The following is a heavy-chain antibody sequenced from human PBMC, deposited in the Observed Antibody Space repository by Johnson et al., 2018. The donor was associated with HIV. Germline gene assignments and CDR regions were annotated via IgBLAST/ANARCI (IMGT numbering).Heavy chain of an antibody. D-gene: IGHD6-19*01. V-gene: IGHV3-23*04. J-gene: IGHJ3*02. Sequence: VQLVESGGGLVQPGGSLRLSCAASGFTFSSYAMSWVRQAPGKGLAWVSAISGSGGSTYYAASVKGRFTISRDNSKNTLYLQMNSLRAEDTAVYYCAKDQRRAVAGHDAFDIWGQGTMVTVSS. CDR3: AKDQRRAVAGHDAFDI. CDR2: ISGSGGST. CDR1: GFTFSSYA.